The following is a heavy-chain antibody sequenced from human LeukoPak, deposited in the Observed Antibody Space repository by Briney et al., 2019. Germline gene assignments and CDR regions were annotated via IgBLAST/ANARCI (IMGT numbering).Heavy chain of an antibody. D-gene: IGHD1-20*01. CDR1: GGSISSYY. CDR3: ARQRYNWNDGSFDY. V-gene: IGHV4-4*09. J-gene: IGHJ4*02. CDR2: IYTSGST. Sequence: PSETLSLTCTVSGGSISSYYWSWIRQPPGKGLEWIGYIYTSGSTNYNPSLKSRVTISVDTSKNQFSLKLSSVTAADTAVYYCARQRYNWNDGSFDYWGQGTLVTVSS.